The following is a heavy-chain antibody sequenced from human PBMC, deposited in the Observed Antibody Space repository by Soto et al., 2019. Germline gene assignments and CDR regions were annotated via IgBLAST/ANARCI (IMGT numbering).Heavy chain of an antibody. CDR1: GYTFTSYA. J-gene: IGHJ6*02. V-gene: IGHV1-3*01. D-gene: IGHD5-18*01. Sequence: QVQLVQSGAEVKKPGASVKVSCKASGYTFTSYAMHWVRQAPGQRLEWMGWINAGNGNTKYSQKFQGRVTITRDTSASTAYMELSSLRSEDTAVYYCARSFVDTGYYYYGMDVWGQGTTVTVSS. CDR3: ARSFVDTGYYYYGMDV. CDR2: INAGNGNT.